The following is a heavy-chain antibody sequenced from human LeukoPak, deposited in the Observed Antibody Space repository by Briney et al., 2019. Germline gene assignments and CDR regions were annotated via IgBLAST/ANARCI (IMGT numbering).Heavy chain of an antibody. J-gene: IGHJ4*02. CDR3: ARHLTAAAAAVFGG. V-gene: IGHV4-39*01. Sequence: SETLSLTCTVSGGSISSSSYYWGWFRQPPGRGLEWIGSIYYSGSTYYNPSLKSRVTISVDTSKNQFSLKLSSVTAADTAVYYCARHLTAAAAAVFGGWGQGTLVTVSS. CDR1: GGSISSSSYY. CDR2: IYYSGST. D-gene: IGHD6-13*01.